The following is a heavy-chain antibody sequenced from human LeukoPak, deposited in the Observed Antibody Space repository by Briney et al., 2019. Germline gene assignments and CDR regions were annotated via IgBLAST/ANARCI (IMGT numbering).Heavy chain of an antibody. CDR2: IYYSGST. J-gene: IGHJ5*02. D-gene: IGHD4-17*01. CDR1: GGSISSGGYY. CDR3: ARGHYGDYFIIDP. V-gene: IGHV4-31*03. Sequence: PSETLSLTCTVSGGSISSGGYYWSWIRQRPGKGLEWIGYIYYSGSTYYNPSLKSRVTISVDTSKNQFSLKLSSVTAADTAVYYCARGHYGDYFIIDPWGQGTLVTVSS.